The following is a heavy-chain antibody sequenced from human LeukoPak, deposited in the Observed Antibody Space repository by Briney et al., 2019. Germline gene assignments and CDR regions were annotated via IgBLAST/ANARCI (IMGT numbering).Heavy chain of an antibody. V-gene: IGHV4-39*07. Sequence: SETLSLTCTVSGGSTSTITYYWGWIRQPPGKGLEWVGHMYYRGNTFYNPSLKSRVTISVDTSKNQFSLKLSSVTAADTAVYYCARTPVWGSYRYNFDYRGQGTLVTVSS. CDR2: MYYRGNT. J-gene: IGHJ4*02. CDR1: GGSTSTITYY. D-gene: IGHD3-16*02. CDR3: ARTPVWGSYRYNFDY.